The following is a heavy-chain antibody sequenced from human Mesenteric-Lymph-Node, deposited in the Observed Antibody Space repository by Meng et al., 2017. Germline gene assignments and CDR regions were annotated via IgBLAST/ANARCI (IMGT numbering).Heavy chain of an antibody. Sequence: GESLKISCAASGFTLTTYGIHWVRHAPGKGLEWVALTQPELSAIYYAGSVRGRFTISRDNPKNTLFLHMSSLRAEDTAVYYCVRGTDYADYGQTGDYWGQGTLVTVSS. D-gene: IGHD4-17*01. CDR1: GFTLTTYG. CDR2: TQPELSAI. V-gene: IGHV3-33*05. CDR3: VRGTDYADYGQTGDY. J-gene: IGHJ4*02.